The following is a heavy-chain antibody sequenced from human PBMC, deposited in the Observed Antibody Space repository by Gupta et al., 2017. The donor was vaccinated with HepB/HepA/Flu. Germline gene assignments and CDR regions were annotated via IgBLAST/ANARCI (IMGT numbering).Heavy chain of an antibody. CDR3: ARDGDYSTITKMDG. D-gene: IGHD4-11*01. Sequence: QVHLVESGGGVVQPGESLRLSCATSGFIFGNYGMHWVRQLPGKGLEWVAVITYDGDTKYYVDSVKGRFTISRDNSKSTLYLQMNSLGAEDTALYYCARDGDYSTITKMDGWGQGTPVTV. J-gene: IGHJ6*02. CDR1: GFIFGNYG. V-gene: IGHV3-33*05. CDR2: ITYDGDTK.